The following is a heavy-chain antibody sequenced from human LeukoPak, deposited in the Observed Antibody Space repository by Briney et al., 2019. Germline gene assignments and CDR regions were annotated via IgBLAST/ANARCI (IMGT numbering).Heavy chain of an antibody. Sequence: PGRSLRLSCAASGFTFSSYAMHWVRQAPGKGLEYLSGITNNGGTTYHADSVKGRFTISRDNSKNTLYFQMSSLRAEDTAVYYCVKVSSTVGATYFDYWGQGTLVTVSP. D-gene: IGHD1-26*01. J-gene: IGHJ4*02. CDR1: GFTFSSYA. CDR2: ITNNGGTT. V-gene: IGHV3-64D*06. CDR3: VKVSSTVGATYFDY.